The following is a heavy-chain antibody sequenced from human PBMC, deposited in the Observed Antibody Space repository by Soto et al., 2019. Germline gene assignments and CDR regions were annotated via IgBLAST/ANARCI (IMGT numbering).Heavy chain of an antibody. CDR1: GGSISSSSYY. J-gene: IGHJ4*02. Sequence: PSETLSLTCTVSGGSISSSSYYWGWIRQPPGKGLEWIGSIYYSGSTYYNPSLKSRVTISVDTSKNQFSLKLSSVTAADTAVYYCACLGMGIAVAGTGLGYWGQGTLVTVSS. CDR3: ACLGMGIAVAGTGLGY. V-gene: IGHV4-39*01. CDR2: IYYSGST. D-gene: IGHD6-19*01.